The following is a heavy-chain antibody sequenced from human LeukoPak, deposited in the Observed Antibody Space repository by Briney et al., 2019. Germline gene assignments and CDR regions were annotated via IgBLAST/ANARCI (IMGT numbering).Heavy chain of an antibody. CDR1: GFTFSSYA. V-gene: IGHV3-30-3*01. D-gene: IGHD5-12*01. CDR2: ISYDGDNE. CDR3: TRGMSIVATSGYFDS. J-gene: IGHJ4*02. Sequence: GRSLRLSCAASGFTFSSYAMHWVRQAPGKGLEWVATISYDGDNEYYADSLKGRFTISRDNSKNTLYLQMNSLRAEDTAVYYCTRGMSIVATSGYFDSWGQGTLVTVSS.